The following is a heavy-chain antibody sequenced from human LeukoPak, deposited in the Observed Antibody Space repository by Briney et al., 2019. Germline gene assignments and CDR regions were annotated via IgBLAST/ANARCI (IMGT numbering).Heavy chain of an antibody. V-gene: IGHV1-18*01. CDR3: ARDPSNTSGWYIYFDF. Sequence: ASVKVSCKTSGYSFTHYAISWVRQAPGQGLEWMGWISTYNGDTKYAQKLQGRFTMTSDTSTRTAYMELRSLTSDDTAVYYCARDPSNTSGWYIYFDFCCQGTLVTVSS. CDR2: ISTYNGDT. J-gene: IGHJ4*02. D-gene: IGHD6-19*01. CDR1: GYSFTHYA.